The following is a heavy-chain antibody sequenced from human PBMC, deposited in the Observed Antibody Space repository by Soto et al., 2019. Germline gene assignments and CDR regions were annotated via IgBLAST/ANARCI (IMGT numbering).Heavy chain of an antibody. J-gene: IGHJ4*02. CDR1: VFDFGDYY. CDR3: ARDRRYYYDSSGYYPVPLDY. V-gene: IGHV3-11*04. D-gene: IGHD3-22*01. Sequence: GSLRLSCTCSVFDFGDYYMSWIRQSPGKVREWVSYIDSGDGTTYYTDSVKGRFTISRDNAKNSLYLQMNSLRAEDTAVYYCARDRRYYYDSSGYYPVPLDYWGQGPLVTVSS. CDR2: IDSGDGTT.